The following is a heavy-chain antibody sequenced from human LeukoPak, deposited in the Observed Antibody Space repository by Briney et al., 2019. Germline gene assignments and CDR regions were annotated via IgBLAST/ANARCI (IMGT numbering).Heavy chain of an antibody. CDR3: ARHRPPRGFDY. CDR1: GGSISSYY. V-gene: IGHV4-59*08. J-gene: IGHJ4*02. CDR2: IYYSGGT. Sequence: SETLSLTCTVSGGSISSYYWSWIRQPPGKGLEWIGYIYYSGGTNYNPSLKSRVTISVDTSKNQFSLKLSSVTAADTAVYYCARHRPPRGFDYWGQGTLVTVSS.